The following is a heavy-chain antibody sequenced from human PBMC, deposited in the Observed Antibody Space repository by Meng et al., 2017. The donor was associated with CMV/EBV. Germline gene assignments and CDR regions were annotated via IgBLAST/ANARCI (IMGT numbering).Heavy chain of an antibody. V-gene: IGHV4-39*07. CDR2: IYYSGST. CDR3: ARNLFVLRYFDWLPIRNNWFDP. D-gene: IGHD3-9*01. J-gene: IGHJ5*02. Sequence: SYYWGWIRQPPGKGLEWIGSIYYSGSTYYNPSLKSRVTISVDTSKNQFSLKLSSVTAADTAVYCCARNLFVLRYFDWLPIRNNWFDPWGQGTLVTVSS. CDR1: SYY.